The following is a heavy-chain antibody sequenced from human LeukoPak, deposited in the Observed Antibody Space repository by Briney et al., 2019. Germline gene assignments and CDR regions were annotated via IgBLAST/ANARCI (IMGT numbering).Heavy chain of an antibody. Sequence: ASVKVSCKASGYTFTSYGISWVRQAPGQGLEWMGWISAYNGNTNYAQKLQGRVTMTTDTSTSTAYMELRSLRSDDTAVHYCARAENSITIFGVVTAGNFDYWGQGTLVTVSS. D-gene: IGHD3-3*01. CDR1: GYTFTSYG. V-gene: IGHV1-18*01. CDR3: ARAENSITIFGVVTAGNFDY. J-gene: IGHJ4*02. CDR2: ISAYNGNT.